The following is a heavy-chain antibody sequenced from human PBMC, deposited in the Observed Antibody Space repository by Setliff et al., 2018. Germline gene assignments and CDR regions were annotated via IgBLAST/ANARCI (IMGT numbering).Heavy chain of an antibody. J-gene: IGHJ3*01. Sequence: GGSLRLSCAASGFDFKTHWMDWARQAPGKGLEWVANITEDGSEKYYVDSVKGRFTISRDNAKNSLDLQMNSLRGEDTAVYYCVRDRWKVIVNRGDDAFDLWGQGAMVTVSS. CDR1: GFDFKTHW. V-gene: IGHV3-7*01. D-gene: IGHD3-22*01. CDR2: ITEDGSEK. CDR3: VRDRWKVIVNRGDDAFDL.